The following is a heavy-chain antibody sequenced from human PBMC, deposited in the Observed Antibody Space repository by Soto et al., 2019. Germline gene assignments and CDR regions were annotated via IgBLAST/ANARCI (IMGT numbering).Heavy chain of an antibody. CDR2: IYYSGST. CDR3: ATMGTPATGLYYFDY. CDR1: GDSIRSGGNY. J-gene: IGHJ4*02. V-gene: IGHV4-31*03. D-gene: IGHD2-15*01. Sequence: PSETLSLTCTVSGDSIRSGGNYWSWVRQHPGKGLEWIGYIYYSGSTYYNPSLKSRLTMSVDTSKNQFSLRLSSVTAADTAVYYCATMGTPATGLYYFDYWGQGTLVTVSS.